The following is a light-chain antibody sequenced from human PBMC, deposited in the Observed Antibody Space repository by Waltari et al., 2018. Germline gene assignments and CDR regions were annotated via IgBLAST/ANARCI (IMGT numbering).Light chain of an antibody. CDR3: SSFAGTHHVV. Sequence: QSALTQPPSESGSPGQSVTISCTGTSSDIGDYNLVSWYQQHPGKVPKLMIYDVYKRPSGVPDRFSGYKSGNTAFLTVSGLQGEDEADYYCSSFAGTHHVVFGGGTKLTVL. V-gene: IGLV2-8*01. J-gene: IGLJ2*01. CDR1: SSDIGDYNL. CDR2: DVY.